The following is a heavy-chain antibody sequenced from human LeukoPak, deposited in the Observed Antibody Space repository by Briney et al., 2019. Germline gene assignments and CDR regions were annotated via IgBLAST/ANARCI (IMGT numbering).Heavy chain of an antibody. Sequence: SETLSLTCTVSGGSISNYYCNWIRQPVGKGLEWIGRIYTSGSTKYNPSLKSRVTMPVDTSNNQFSLKLSSVTAADTAVYYCARGYGYDSTPFDYWGQGTLVTVSS. CDR1: GGSISNYY. V-gene: IGHV4-4*07. J-gene: IGHJ4*02. CDR2: IYTSGST. D-gene: IGHD3-22*01. CDR3: ARGYGYDSTPFDY.